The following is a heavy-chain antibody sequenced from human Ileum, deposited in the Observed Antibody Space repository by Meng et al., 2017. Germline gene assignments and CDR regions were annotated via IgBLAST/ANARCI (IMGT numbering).Heavy chain of an antibody. V-gene: IGHV3-74*01. CDR3: VRDGPNYFDQ. CDR1: GFTFSGYW. CDR2: INSDGTGT. J-gene: IGHJ4*02. Sequence: GESLKISCAASGFTFSGYWMHWFRQGTGKSLVWLSHINSDGTGTSYAESVRGRFTISGDNAQNTLYLQMNSLTIEDTAVYYCVRDGPNYFDQWGQGTLVTVSS.